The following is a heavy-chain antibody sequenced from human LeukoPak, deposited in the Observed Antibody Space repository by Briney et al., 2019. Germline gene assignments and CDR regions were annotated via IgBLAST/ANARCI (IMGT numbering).Heavy chain of an antibody. Sequence: GASVKVSCKASGYTFTGYYMHWVRQAPGQGLEWMGWINPNSGGTNYAQKFQGRVTMTRDTSISTAYMELSRLRSDDTAVYYCARDWGYYDSSDPVGYWGQGTLVTVSS. V-gene: IGHV1-2*02. CDR2: INPNSGGT. J-gene: IGHJ4*02. CDR1: GYTFTGYY. D-gene: IGHD3-22*01. CDR3: ARDWGYYDSSDPVGY.